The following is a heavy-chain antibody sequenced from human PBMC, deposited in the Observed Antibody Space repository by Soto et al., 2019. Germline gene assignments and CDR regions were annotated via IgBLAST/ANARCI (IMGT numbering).Heavy chain of an antibody. CDR3: AKDRGRGSPGWFDP. Sequence: GGSLRLSCAASGFTFSSYGMHWVRQAPGKGLEWVAVISNDGSYKYYPDSVKGRFTTSRDNSKNTLYLQMNSLRDDDTAVYYCAKDRGRGSPGWFDPWGQGTLVTVSS. J-gene: IGHJ5*02. CDR2: ISNDGSYK. D-gene: IGHD3-10*01. CDR1: GFTFSSYG. V-gene: IGHV3-30*18.